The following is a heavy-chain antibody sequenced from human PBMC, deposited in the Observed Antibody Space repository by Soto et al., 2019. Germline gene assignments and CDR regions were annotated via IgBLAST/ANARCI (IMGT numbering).Heavy chain of an antibody. CDR3: ARDSGSYYKHVDY. D-gene: IGHD1-26*01. Sequence: GGSLRLSCAASGFTFSDYYMSWIRQAPGKGLEWVSYISSSSSYTNYADSVKGRFTISRDNAKNSLYLQMNSLRAEDTAVYYCARDSGSYYKHVDYWGQGTLVTVSS. CDR1: GFTFSDYY. CDR2: ISSSSSYT. J-gene: IGHJ4*02. V-gene: IGHV3-11*06.